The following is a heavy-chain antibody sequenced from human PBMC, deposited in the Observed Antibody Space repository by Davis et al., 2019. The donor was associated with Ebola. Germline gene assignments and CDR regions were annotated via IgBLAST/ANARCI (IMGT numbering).Heavy chain of an antibody. CDR2: IIPVFRTA. J-gene: IGHJ4*02. CDR1: GGTLTSYA. CDR3: AHLGPQRYCSGGGCHGYLDY. Sequence: AASVKVSCKAVGGTLTSYAMTWVRQAPGQGLEWMAGIIPVFRTANYAQKFQGRVTITADESTRTAYMELSGLRSEDTAVYYCAHLGPQRYCSGGGCHGYLDYWGQGTLVTVSS. D-gene: IGHD2-15*01. V-gene: IGHV1-69*13.